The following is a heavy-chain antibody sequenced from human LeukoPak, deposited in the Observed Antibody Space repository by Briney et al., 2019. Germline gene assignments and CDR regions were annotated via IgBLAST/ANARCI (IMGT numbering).Heavy chain of an antibody. CDR3: VRDRELTF. Sequence: PSETLSLTCTVSGGSISSSSYYWGWIRQPPGKGLEWIGGIYYSGSTYYNPSLKSRVTISVDTSKNQFSLKLSSVTAADTAVYFCVRDRELTFWSQGTLVTVSS. CDR2: IYYSGST. J-gene: IGHJ4*02. CDR1: GGSISSSSYY. V-gene: IGHV4-39*02. D-gene: IGHD1-26*01.